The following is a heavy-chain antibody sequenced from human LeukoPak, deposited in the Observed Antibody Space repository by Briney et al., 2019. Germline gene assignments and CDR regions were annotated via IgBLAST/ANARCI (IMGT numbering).Heavy chain of an antibody. CDR3: ARPKRGYDAFDI. D-gene: IGHD5-18*01. V-gene: IGHV4-59*01. CDR2: IYYSGST. CDR1: GGSFSGYY. J-gene: IGHJ3*02. Sequence: SETLSLTCAVYGGSFSGYYWSWIRQPPGKGLEWIGYIYYSGSTNYNPSLKSRVTISVDTSKNQFSLKLSSVTAADTAVYYCARPKRGYDAFDIWGQGTMVTVSS.